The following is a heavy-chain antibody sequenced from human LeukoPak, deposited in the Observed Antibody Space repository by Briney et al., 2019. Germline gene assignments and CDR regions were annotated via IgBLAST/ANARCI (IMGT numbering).Heavy chain of an antibody. D-gene: IGHD6-13*01. CDR2: INHSAST. Sequence: SETLSLTCAVYGGSFSGFYWSWIRQPPGKELEWIGEINHSASTNYNPSLKSRVTISVDTSKNQFSLKLSSVTAADTAVYYCARTPPSYRPDSSSWFFNWFDPWGQGTLATVSS. V-gene: IGHV4-34*01. J-gene: IGHJ5*02. CDR1: GGSFSGFY. CDR3: ARTPPSYRPDSSSWFFNWFDP.